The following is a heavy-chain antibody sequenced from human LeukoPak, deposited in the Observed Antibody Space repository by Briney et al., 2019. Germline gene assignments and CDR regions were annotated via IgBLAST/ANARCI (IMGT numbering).Heavy chain of an antibody. CDR1: GYSFTEYY. CDR3: AREWLVPIAYYFYGLDV. J-gene: IGHJ6*02. CDR2: IHPSTGDT. D-gene: IGHD6-19*01. Sequence: ASVKVSCKASGYSFTEYYIHWVRQAPGQGLAWMGWIHPSTGDTNYAQKFQGRVTMTRDTSISTANMELSRLRSDDTAVYYCAREWLVPIAYYFYGLDVWGQGTTVTVSS. V-gene: IGHV1-2*02.